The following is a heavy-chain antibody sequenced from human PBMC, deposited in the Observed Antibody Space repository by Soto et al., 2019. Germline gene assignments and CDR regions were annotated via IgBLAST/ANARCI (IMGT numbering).Heavy chain of an antibody. D-gene: IGHD3-22*01. CDR1: GLSFSSYA. Sequence: PGGSLRLSCAASGLSFSSYAMHWVRQAPGKGLEWVAVISYDGSNKYYADSVKGRFTISSDNSKNTLYLQMNSLRAEDTAVYYCARDRRYYYDNSGPLDYWGQGTLVTVS. J-gene: IGHJ4*02. V-gene: IGHV3-30-3*01. CDR2: ISYDGSNK. CDR3: ARDRRYYYDNSGPLDY.